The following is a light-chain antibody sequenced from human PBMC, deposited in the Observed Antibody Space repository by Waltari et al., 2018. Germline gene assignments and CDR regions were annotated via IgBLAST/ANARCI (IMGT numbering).Light chain of an antibody. V-gene: IGKV1-39*01. CDR2: AAF. CDR3: QQSYGTPYT. Sequence: IQMTQSPSSLSASVGDRVSITCRASQSITNYLDWYQQKPGKAPKLLICAAFSLQSGVPSRFSGSGSGTYFTLSISSLQPEDSATYYCQQSYGTPYTFGQGTKLEIK. J-gene: IGKJ2*01. CDR1: QSITNY.